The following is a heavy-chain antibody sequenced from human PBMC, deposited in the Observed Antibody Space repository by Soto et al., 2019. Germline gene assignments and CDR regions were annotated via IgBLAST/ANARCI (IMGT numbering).Heavy chain of an antibody. Sequence: LRLSCAASGFTFSSYAMSWVRQAPGKGLEWVSAISGSGGSTYYADSVKGRFTISRDNSKNTLYLQMNSLRAEDTAVYYCAKDRPPITMIVVAPFVGGQGTLVTVSS. J-gene: IGHJ4*02. CDR2: ISGSGGST. D-gene: IGHD3-22*01. V-gene: IGHV3-23*01. CDR1: GFTFSSYA. CDR3: AKDRPPITMIVVAPFV.